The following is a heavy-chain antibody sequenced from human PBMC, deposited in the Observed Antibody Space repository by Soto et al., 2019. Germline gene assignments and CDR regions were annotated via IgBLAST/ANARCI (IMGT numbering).Heavy chain of an antibody. CDR2: IYYSGST. D-gene: IGHD4-17*01. CDR1: GGSISSYY. Sequence: QVQLQESGPGLVKPSETLSLTCTVSGGSISSYYWSWIRQPPGKGLEWIGYIYYSGSTNYNPSVKSRVTISVNTSKNQFSLKLSSVTAADTAVYYCARRYGYAFDNGGQGTSFTVSS. V-gene: IGHV4-59*01. J-gene: IGHJ3*02. CDR3: ARRYGYAFDN.